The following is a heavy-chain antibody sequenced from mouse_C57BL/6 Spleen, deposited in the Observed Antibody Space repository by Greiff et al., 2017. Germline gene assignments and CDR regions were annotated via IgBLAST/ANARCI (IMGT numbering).Heavy chain of an antibody. D-gene: IGHD1-1*01. CDR1: GYTFTSYW. V-gene: IGHV1-61*01. Sequence: QVHVKQPGAELVRPGSSVKLSCKASGYTFTSYWMDWVKQRPGQGLEWIGNIYPSDSETHYNQKFKDKATLTVDKSSSTAYMQLSSLTSEDSAVYYCARYPPYGSSRYFDVWGTGTTVTVSS. J-gene: IGHJ1*03. CDR2: IYPSDSET. CDR3: ARYPPYGSSRYFDV.